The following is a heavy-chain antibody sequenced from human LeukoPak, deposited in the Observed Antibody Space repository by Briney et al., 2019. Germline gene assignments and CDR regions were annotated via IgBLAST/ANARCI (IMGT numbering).Heavy chain of an antibody. V-gene: IGHV4-59*01. Sequence: NPSETLSLTCTVSGGPISSYYWSWVRQPPGKGLEWIGYVYYTGNTNYNPSLKSRVTMSVDTSKNQFTLKLSSVTAADTAVYYCARGYCNSGSCFDFWGQGTRVTASS. D-gene: IGHD1-26*01. J-gene: IGHJ4*02. CDR2: VYYTGNT. CDR1: GGPISSYY. CDR3: ARGYCNSGSCFDF.